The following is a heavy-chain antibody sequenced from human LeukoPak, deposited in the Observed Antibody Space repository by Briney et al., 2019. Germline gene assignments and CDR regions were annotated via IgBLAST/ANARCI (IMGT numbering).Heavy chain of an antibody. V-gene: IGHV1-2*02. J-gene: IGHJ5*02. CDR2: INPNSGGT. CDR3: ALYCSSTSCPQSWFDP. Sequence: ASVKVSCKASGYTFTGYYMHWVRQAPGQGLEWMGWINPNSGGTNYAQKFQGRVTMTRDTSISTAYMELSRLRSDDTAVYYCALYCSSTSCPQSWFDPWGQGTLVTVSS. CDR1: GYTFTGYY. D-gene: IGHD2-2*01.